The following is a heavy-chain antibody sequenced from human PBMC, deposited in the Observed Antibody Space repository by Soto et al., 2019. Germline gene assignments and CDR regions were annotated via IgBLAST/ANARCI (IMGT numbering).Heavy chain of an antibody. CDR1: GFTFGDYA. V-gene: IGHV3-49*04. CDR3: TRASSLDFDY. D-gene: IGHD3-16*01. Sequence: GESLKISCTTSGFTFGDYALSWVRQAPGKGLEWVGFIRRNAYGGTTDYAASVKGRFTISRDDSKSIAYLQMNSLRTEDTALYYCTRASSLDFDYWGQGTLVTVS. J-gene: IGHJ4*02. CDR2: IRRNAYGGTT.